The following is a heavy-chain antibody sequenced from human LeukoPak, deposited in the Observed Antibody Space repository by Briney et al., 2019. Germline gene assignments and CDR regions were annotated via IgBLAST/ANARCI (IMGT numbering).Heavy chain of an antibody. Sequence: GESLKISCKGSGYSSTSYWISWVRQMPGKGLEWMGRIDPSDSYTNYSPSFQGHVTISADKSISTAYLQWSSLKASDTAMYYCARLKLVRGSYYYGMDVWGKGTTVTVSS. CDR3: ARLKLVRGSYYYGMDV. CDR2: IDPSDSYT. D-gene: IGHD3-10*01. J-gene: IGHJ6*04. V-gene: IGHV5-10-1*01. CDR1: GYSSTSYW.